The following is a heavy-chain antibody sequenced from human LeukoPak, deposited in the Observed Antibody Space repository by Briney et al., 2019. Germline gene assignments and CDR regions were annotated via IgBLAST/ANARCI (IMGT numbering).Heavy chain of an antibody. CDR2: INWNGGST. Sequence: GGSLRLSCAASGFTFDDYGMSWVRQVPGRGLEWVSGINWNGGSTGYGESVKGRFTISRDNAKDSLYLQMNSLRVDDTALYYCAGGDRNGWYFDLWGRSTLVTVS. J-gene: IGHJ2*01. D-gene: IGHD2-8*01. CDR3: AGGDRNGWYFDL. V-gene: IGHV3-20*04. CDR1: GFTFDDYG.